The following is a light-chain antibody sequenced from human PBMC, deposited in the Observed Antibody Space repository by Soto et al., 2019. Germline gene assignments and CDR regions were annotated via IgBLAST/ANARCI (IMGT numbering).Light chain of an antibody. CDR2: GAS. Sequence: EIVMTQSPATLSVSPGERATLSCRASQSVSSNLAWYQQKPGQAPRLLFYGASTRATGIPARFSGSGSGTEFTLTISSLQSEDFAVYYCQQYSNWPRTFGQGTK. CDR3: QQYSNWPRT. CDR1: QSVSSN. V-gene: IGKV3-15*01. J-gene: IGKJ1*01.